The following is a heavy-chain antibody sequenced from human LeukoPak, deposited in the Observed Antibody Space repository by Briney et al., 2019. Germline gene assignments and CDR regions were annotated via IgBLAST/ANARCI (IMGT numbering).Heavy chain of an antibody. CDR3: AREGYGSGSLLRWFDP. V-gene: IGHV4-59*01. J-gene: IGHJ5*02. D-gene: IGHD3-10*01. CDR2: IYYSGST. CDR1: GGSISNYY. Sequence: SETLSLTCTVSGGSISNYYWSWIRQPPGKGLEWIGYIYYSGSTNYNPSLKSRVTISVDTSKNQFSLKLSSVTAADTAVYYCAREGYGSGSLLRWFDPWGQGTLVTVSS.